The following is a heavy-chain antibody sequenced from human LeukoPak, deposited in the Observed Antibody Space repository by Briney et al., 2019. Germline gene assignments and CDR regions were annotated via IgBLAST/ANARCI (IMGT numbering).Heavy chain of an antibody. D-gene: IGHD6-13*01. J-gene: IGHJ6*03. CDR2: IYTSVST. CDR3: ARHPRERRSWAYYYYYMDV. Sequence: SETLSLTCTVSGGSISSYYWSWIRQPPGKGLEWIGSIYTSVSTNYNPSLKSRVTISVDTSKNQFSLKLSSVTAADTAVYYCARHPRERRSWAYYYYYMDVWGKGTTVTVSS. CDR1: GGSISSYY. V-gene: IGHV4-4*09.